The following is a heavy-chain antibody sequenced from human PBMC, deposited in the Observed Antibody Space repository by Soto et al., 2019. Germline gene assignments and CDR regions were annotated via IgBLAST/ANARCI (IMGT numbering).Heavy chain of an antibody. J-gene: IGHJ4*02. V-gene: IGHV3-21*01. D-gene: IGHD2-21*02. CDR2: ISSSSSYI. Sequence: PGGSLRLSCAASGFTFSSYSMNWVRQAPGKGLEWVSSISSSSSYIYYADSVKGRFTISRDNAKNSLYLQMNSLRAEDTAVYYCASKPCGGDCYSSYWGQGTLVTVSS. CDR1: GFTFSSYS. CDR3: ASKPCGGDCYSSY.